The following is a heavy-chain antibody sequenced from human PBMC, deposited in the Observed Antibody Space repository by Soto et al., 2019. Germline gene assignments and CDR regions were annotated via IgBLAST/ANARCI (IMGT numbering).Heavy chain of an antibody. V-gene: IGHV3-33*01. D-gene: IGHD1-1*01. Sequence: QVQLVESGGGMVQPGRSLRLSCAASGITFNRNGMHWVRQAPGKGLEWVAVIWYDGSKKYYSDSVKGRFTISRDNSKNTLYLQMDSVRAEDTAVYYCARDRSAGNYFYYGMDVWGQGTTVTVSS. CDR3: ARDRSAGNYFYYGMDV. CDR2: IWYDGSKK. J-gene: IGHJ6*02. CDR1: GITFNRNG.